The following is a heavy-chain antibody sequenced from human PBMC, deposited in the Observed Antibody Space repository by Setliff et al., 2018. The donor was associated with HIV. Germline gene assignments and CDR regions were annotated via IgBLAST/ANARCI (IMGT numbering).Heavy chain of an antibody. J-gene: IGHJ5*02. CDR2: AHYSGSN. V-gene: IGHV4-59*01. CDR1: GGSIRSYY. CDR3: ARVCYNDDSGYPYNWFDP. Sequence: SETLSLTCTVSGGSIRSYYWSWIRQPPGKGLEWLGHAHYSGSNKNNPSLRSRISMAVDASKNQVSLKLSSVTAADTAVYYCARVCYNDDSGYPYNWFDPWGQGTLVTVSS. D-gene: IGHD3-22*01.